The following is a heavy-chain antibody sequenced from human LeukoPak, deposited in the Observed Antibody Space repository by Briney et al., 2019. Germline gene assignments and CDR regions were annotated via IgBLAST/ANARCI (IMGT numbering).Heavy chain of an antibody. D-gene: IGHD6-6*01. V-gene: IGHV1-69*01. Sequence: ASVKVSFKASGGTFSSYAISWVRQAPGQGLEWMGGIIPIFGTANYAQKFQGRVTITADESTSTAYMELSSLRSEDTAVYYCARSEDSSSSYDYWGQGTLVTVSS. J-gene: IGHJ4*02. CDR2: IIPIFGTA. CDR1: GGTFSSYA. CDR3: ARSEDSSSSYDY.